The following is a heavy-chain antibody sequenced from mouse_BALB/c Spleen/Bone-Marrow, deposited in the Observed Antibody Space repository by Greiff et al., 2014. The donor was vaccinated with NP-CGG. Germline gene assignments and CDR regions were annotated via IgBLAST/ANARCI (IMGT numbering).Heavy chain of an antibody. J-gene: IGHJ4*01. V-gene: IGHV5-17*02. CDR2: ISNGSSPI. CDR3: ARKGAMITHYYAMDY. Sequence: EVMLVESVGGLVQPGGSRKLSCAASGFTFSSFGMHWVRQAPEKGLEWVAYISNGSSPIYYADTVKGRFTISRDNPKNTLFLQMTSLRSEDTAMYYCARKGAMITHYYAMDYWGQGTSVTVSS. D-gene: IGHD2-4*01. CDR1: GFTFSSFG.